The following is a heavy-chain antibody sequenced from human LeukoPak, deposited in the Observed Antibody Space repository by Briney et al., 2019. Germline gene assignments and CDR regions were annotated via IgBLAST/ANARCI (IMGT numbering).Heavy chain of an antibody. CDR3: ARSNQADDY. V-gene: IGHV3-74*01. CDR2: INPGGSSI. J-gene: IGHJ4*02. Sequence: GGSLILACAASGFTFSSYWMHWVRQVPGRGLVWVARINPGGSSITYADSVKGRFTISRDNAKNTLYLQMDSLRAEDTGVYYCARSNQADDYWGQGTLVTVSS. CDR1: GFTFSSYW. D-gene: IGHD1-14*01.